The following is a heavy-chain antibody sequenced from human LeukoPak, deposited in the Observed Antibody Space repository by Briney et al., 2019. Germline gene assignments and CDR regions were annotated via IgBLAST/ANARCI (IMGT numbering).Heavy chain of an antibody. D-gene: IGHD3-10*02. CDR2: INHTGRT. J-gene: IGHJ4*02. Sequence: PSETLSLTCAVSGGSFSANYWSWIRQPPGEGPEWIGEINHTGRTNYNPSLKSRVTISVDMSKNQFSLKLSSVTAADTAVYYCARDRYYVPDYWGQGTLVTVSS. V-gene: IGHV4-34*01. CDR3: ARDRYYVPDY. CDR1: GGSFSANY.